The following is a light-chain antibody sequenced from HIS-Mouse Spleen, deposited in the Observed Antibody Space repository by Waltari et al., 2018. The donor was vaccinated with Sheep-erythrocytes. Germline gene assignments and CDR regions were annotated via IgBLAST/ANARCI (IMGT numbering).Light chain of an antibody. CDR3: QQFNSYPHGYT. Sequence: AIQLTQSPSSLSASVGYRVTITCRASQGISSALAWYQKKPGKAPKLPIYDASSLESGVPSRFSGRGSGTDFTLTISSLQPEDFATYYCQQFNSYPHGYTFGQGTKLEIK. CDR2: DAS. V-gene: IGKV1-13*02. CDR1: QGISSA. J-gene: IGKJ2*01.